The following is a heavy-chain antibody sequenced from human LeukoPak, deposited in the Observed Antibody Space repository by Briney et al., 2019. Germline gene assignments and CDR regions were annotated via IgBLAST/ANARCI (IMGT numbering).Heavy chain of an antibody. Sequence: ASVKVSCKASGYTFMNYGISWVRQAPGQGVEWMGWISGYNGNTNFAQRFQGRVTMTTDTSTSTAYMELRSLRVDDTAVYYCAREQDAPSFVAVTAIPHFDYWGQGTLVTVSS. CDR2: ISGYNGNT. J-gene: IGHJ4*02. V-gene: IGHV1-18*01. D-gene: IGHD2-21*02. CDR3: AREQDAPSFVAVTAIPHFDY. CDR1: GYTFMNYG.